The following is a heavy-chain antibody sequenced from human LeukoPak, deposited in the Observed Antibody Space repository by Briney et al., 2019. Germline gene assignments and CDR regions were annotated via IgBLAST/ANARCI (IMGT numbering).Heavy chain of an antibody. CDR1: GYTFTSYG. D-gene: IGHD3-9*01. V-gene: IGHV1-18*01. CDR3: VRDQYLNVMTGFDD. CDR2: ISVNNGDT. J-gene: IGHJ4*02. Sequence: GASVKVSCKASGYTFTSYGISWVRQAPGQGLEWMGWISVNNGDTKYGQKFQGRVTVTTDTSTSTVYLELRRLRPDDTAVYYCVRDQYLNVMTGFDDWGQGTLVTVSS.